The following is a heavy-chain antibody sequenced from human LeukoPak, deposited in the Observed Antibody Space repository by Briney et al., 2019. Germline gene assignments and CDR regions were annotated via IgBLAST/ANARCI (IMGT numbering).Heavy chain of an antibody. D-gene: IGHD1-26*01. CDR3: ARLAGLSGSYWGGGYYFDY. Sequence: PSETLSLTCTVSGGSISSYYWSWIRQPPGKGLEWIGYIYTSGSTNYNPSLKSRVTISVDTSKNQFSLKLGSVTAADTAVYYCARLAGLSGSYWGGGYYFDYWGQGTLVTVSS. V-gene: IGHV4-4*09. J-gene: IGHJ4*02. CDR2: IYTSGST. CDR1: GGSISSYY.